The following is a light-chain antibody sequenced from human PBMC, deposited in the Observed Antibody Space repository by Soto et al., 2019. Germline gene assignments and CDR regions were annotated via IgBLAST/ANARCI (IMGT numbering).Light chain of an antibody. CDR1: QSVSNNY. V-gene: IGKV3-20*01. Sequence: EMVLTQSPGTLSLSRWERATISCRASQSVSNNYLAWYQQKPGHAPRLLIYGASNRATGIPDRLSGRGSGTDFTLTISRLEPEDFAVYYCQQYGSSGTVGQGTKV. J-gene: IGKJ1*01. CDR3: QQYGSSGT. CDR2: GAS.